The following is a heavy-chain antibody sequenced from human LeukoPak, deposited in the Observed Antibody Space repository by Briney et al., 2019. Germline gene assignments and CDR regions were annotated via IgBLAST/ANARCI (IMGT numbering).Heavy chain of an antibody. CDR3: ARDPEYSGSYRYFDY. CDR1: GYTFTSYY. J-gene: IGHJ4*02. CDR2: INPSGGST. Sequence: ASVKVSCKASGYTFTSYYMHWVRQAPGQGLEWMGIINPSGGSTSYAQKFQGRITMTRDTSTSTVYMELSSLRSGDTAVYYCARDPEYSGSYRYFDYWGQGTLVTVSS. D-gene: IGHD1-26*01. V-gene: IGHV1-46*01.